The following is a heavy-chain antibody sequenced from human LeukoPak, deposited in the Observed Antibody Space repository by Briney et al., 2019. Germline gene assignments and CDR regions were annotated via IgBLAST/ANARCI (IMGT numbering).Heavy chain of an antibody. CDR2: MNPNSGNT. CDR3: ARAKGHITNYDFWSGYYMSRGGGMDV. V-gene: IGHV1-8*01. CDR1: GYTFTSYD. Sequence: ASVKVSCKASGYTFTSYDINWVRQATGQGLEWMGWMNPNSGNTGYAQKFQGRVTMTRNTSISTAYMELSSLRSEDTAVYYCARAKGHITNYDFWSGYYMSRGGGMDVWGQGTTVTVSS. J-gene: IGHJ6*02. D-gene: IGHD3-3*01.